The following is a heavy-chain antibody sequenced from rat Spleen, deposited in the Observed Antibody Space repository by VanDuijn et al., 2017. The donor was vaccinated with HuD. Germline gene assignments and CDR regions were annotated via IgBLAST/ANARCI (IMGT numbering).Heavy chain of an antibody. D-gene: IGHD1-11*01. CDR2: ISSEGRSS. CDR3: ARRGYGALMDA. CDR1: GLTFSNSG. J-gene: IGHJ4*01. Sequence: EVQLVESGGGLVQPGRSMKLSCVASGLTFSNSGMAWVRQAPTKGLEWVATISSEGRSSYYRDSVKGRFTISRDSAKSTLYLQMDSLRSEDTATYYCARRGYGALMDAWGQGASVTVSS. V-gene: IGHV5-29*01.